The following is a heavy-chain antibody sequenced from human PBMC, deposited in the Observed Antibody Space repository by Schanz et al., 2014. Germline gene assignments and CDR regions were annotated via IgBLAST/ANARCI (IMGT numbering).Heavy chain of an antibody. J-gene: IGHJ3*02. CDR3: ARGGGPEDVFDI. Sequence: QVQLVQSGAEVKKPGSSVKVSCKASGGTFSSFGINWLRQAPGQGLEWMGRIIPIHGIVNYAQRFQDRVRITADKSTSTAYMELSSLRSVDTAVYYCARGGGPEDVFDIWGQGTIXAVSS. CDR2: IIPIHGIV. D-gene: IGHD5-12*01. V-gene: IGHV1-69*04. CDR1: GGTFSSFG.